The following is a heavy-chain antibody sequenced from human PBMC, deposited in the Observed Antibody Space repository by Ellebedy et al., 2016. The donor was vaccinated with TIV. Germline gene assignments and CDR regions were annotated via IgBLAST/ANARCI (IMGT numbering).Heavy chain of an antibody. D-gene: IGHD1-14*01. CDR1: GGPISPHY. J-gene: IGHJ6*02. CDR2: TYYGGSP. Sequence: MPSETLSLTCTVSGGPISPHYWSWIRQSPGKGLEWIGYTYYGGSPKYNPSLKSRVTLSIDTSKNQLSLKLAYVTVADTAVYYCARLSALTFDGMDVWGQGTTVTVSS. V-gene: IGHV4-59*08. CDR3: ARLSALTFDGMDV.